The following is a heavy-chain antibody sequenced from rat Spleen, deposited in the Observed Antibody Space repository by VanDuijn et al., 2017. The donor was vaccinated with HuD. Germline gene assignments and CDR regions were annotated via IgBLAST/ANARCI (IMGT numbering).Heavy chain of an antibody. D-gene: IGHD1-9*01. CDR1: GFTFSDYY. CDR3: AREGSTYYGYNPHYFDY. V-gene: IGHV5-22*01. CDR2: ISHEGSST. J-gene: IGHJ2*01. Sequence: EVQLVESDGGLVQPGRSLKLSCAASGFTFSDYYMAWVRQAPKKGLEWVASISHEGSSTYYGDSVKGRFTISRDTAQNTLYLQMNSLRSEDTATYYCAREGSTYYGYNPHYFDYWGQGVMVTVSS.